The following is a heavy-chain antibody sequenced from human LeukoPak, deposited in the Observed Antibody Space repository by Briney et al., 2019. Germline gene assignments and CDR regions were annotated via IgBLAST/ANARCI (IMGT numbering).Heavy chain of an antibody. D-gene: IGHD6-13*01. Sequence: GESLKISCKGSGYSFTTYWIGWVRQMPGKGLEWMGLTYPGDSDTRYSPSFQGQVTISADKSISTAYLQWSSLKASDTAMYYCAMQQLVRDYFDYWGQGTLVTVSS. J-gene: IGHJ4*02. CDR1: GYSFTTYW. CDR3: AMQQLVRDYFDY. V-gene: IGHV5-51*01. CDR2: TYPGDSDT.